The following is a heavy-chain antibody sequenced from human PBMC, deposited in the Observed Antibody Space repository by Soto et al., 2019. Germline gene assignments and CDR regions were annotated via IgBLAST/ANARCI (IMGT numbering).Heavy chain of an antibody. Sequence: RESLKISCKGSGYSFTSYWISWVRQMPGKGLEWMGRIDPSDSYTNYSPSFQGHVTISADKSISTAYLQWSSLKASDTAVYYCARDRYSSSPKWAGYYYGMDVWGQGTTVTVSS. J-gene: IGHJ6*02. CDR3: ARDRYSSSPKWAGYYYGMDV. V-gene: IGHV5-10-1*01. D-gene: IGHD6-6*01. CDR2: IDPSDSYT. CDR1: GYSFTSYW.